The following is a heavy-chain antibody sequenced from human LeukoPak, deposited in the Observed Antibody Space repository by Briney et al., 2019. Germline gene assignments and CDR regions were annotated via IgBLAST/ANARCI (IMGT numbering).Heavy chain of an antibody. D-gene: IGHD3-9*01. CDR3: ARDRYDVGVAFDF. CDR2: IRVHNGDT. V-gene: IGHV1-18*01. CDR1: GYMFAVFG. J-gene: IGHJ3*01. Sequence: GASVKVSCKASGYMFAVFGITWVRQAPGQGLEWMGSIRVHNGDTNYAQKFQGRLTMTADTSATTAYMELRSRKPGDTAVYYCARDRYDVGVAFDFWGQGTMVTVSS.